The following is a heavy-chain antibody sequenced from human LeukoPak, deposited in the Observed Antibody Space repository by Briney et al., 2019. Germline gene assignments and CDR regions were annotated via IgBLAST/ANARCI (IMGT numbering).Heavy chain of an antibody. CDR2: IYYSGST. Sequence: PSETLSLTCTVSGGSISSYYWSWIRQPPGKGLEWIGYIYYSGSTNYNPSLKSRVTISVDTSKNQFSLKLSSVTAVDTAVYYCARTIVVVPAAMVRGAAFDYWGQGTLVTVSS. CDR1: GGSISSYY. D-gene: IGHD2-2*01. J-gene: IGHJ4*02. V-gene: IGHV4-59*01. CDR3: ARTIVVVPAAMVRGAAFDY.